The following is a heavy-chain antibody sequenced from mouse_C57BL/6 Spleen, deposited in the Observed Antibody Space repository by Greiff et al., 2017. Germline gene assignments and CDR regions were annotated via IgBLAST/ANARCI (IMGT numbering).Heavy chain of an antibody. CDR1: GYPFTDYT. J-gene: IGHJ1*03. Sequence: VQLQQSGPELVKPGASVTIPCKASGYPFTDYTMDWVKQRHGKSLEWIGNINPNNGGTIYNQKFKGKATLTVDKSSSTAYMELSSLTSEDTAGYCCAREDFPYIDVWGTGTTVTVSS. CDR3: AREDFPYIDV. V-gene: IGHV1-18*01. CDR2: INPNNGGT.